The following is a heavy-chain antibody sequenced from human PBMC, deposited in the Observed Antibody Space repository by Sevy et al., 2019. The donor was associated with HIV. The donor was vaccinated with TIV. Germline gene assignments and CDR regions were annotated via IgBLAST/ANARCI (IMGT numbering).Heavy chain of an antibody. CDR1: GFTFSSSW. J-gene: IGHJ4*02. V-gene: IGHV3-7*03. CDR2: IKQDGSEK. Sequence: GGSLRLSCAASGFTFSSSWMSWVRQAPGKGLEWVANIKQDGSEKYYVDSVKGGFTISRDNARNSLYLQMNSLRAEATTVYYCASDYSWSYYYSRYYFDYWGQGTLVTVSS. CDR3: ASDYSWSYYYSRYYFDY. D-gene: IGHD1-26*01.